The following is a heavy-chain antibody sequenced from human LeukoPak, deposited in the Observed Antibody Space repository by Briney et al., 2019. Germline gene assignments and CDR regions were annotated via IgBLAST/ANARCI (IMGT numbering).Heavy chain of an antibody. V-gene: IGHV1-18*01. CDR1: GYTFTSYG. J-gene: IGHJ6*03. CDR2: ISAYNGNT. D-gene: IGHD5-18*01. Sequence: ASVKVSCKASGYTFTSYGISWVRQAPGQGLEWMGWISAYNGNTNYAQKLQGRVTMPTDTSTSTAYMELRSLRSDDTAVYYCARTHVGYSYGLMDVWGKGTTVTVSS. CDR3: ARTHVGYSYGLMDV.